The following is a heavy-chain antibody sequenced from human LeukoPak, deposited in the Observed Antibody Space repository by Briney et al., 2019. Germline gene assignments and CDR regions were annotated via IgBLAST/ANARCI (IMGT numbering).Heavy chain of an antibody. J-gene: IGHJ3*02. CDR2: ISGSGGST. CDR1: GFTFSSYA. CDR3: AKHYYGSGSYYDAFDI. Sequence: PGGSLRLSCAASGFTFSSYAMSWVRQAPGKGLEWVSAISGSGGSTYYADSVKDRFTISRDNSKNTLYLQMNSLRAEDTAVYYCAKHYYGSGSYYDAFDIWGQGTMVTVSS. D-gene: IGHD3-10*01. V-gene: IGHV3-23*01.